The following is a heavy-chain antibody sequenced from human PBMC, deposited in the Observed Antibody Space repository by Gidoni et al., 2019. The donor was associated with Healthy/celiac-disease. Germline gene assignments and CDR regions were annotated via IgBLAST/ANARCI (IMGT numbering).Heavy chain of an antibody. CDR1: GFTFSSYA. D-gene: IGHD6-19*01. J-gene: IGHJ6*02. Sequence: EVQLLESGGGLVQPGGSLRLSCAASGFTFSSYAMSWVRQAPGKGLEWVSAISSSGGSTYYADSVKGRFTISRDNSKNTLYLQMNSLRAEDTAVYYCLAVAGSLHPYYGMDVWGQGTTVTVSS. V-gene: IGHV3-23*01. CDR2: ISSSGGST. CDR3: LAVAGSLHPYYGMDV.